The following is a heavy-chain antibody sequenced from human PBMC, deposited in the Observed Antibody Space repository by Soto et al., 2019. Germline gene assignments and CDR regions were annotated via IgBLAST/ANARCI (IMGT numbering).Heavy chain of an antibody. V-gene: IGHV3-30*18. CDR2: ISYDGSNK. CDR1: GFTFSSYG. D-gene: IGHD3-10*01. J-gene: IGHJ1*01. CDR3: AKVGIYYYGSGSYYST. Sequence: QVQLVESGGGVVQPGRSLRLSCAASGFTFSSYGMHWVRQAPGKGLEWVAVISYDGSNKYYADSVKGRFTISRDNSKNTLYLQMNSLRAEDTAVYYCAKVGIYYYGSGSYYSTWGQXTLVXVXS.